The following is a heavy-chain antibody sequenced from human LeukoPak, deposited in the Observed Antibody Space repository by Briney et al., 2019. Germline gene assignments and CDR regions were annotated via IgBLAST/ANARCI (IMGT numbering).Heavy chain of an antibody. CDR1: RYTFTSYG. J-gene: IGHJ6*02. Sequence: ASVKVSCKASRYTFTSYGISWVRQAPGQGLEWMGWICAYNGNTNYAQKLQGRVTMTTDTSTSTAYMELRSLRSDDTAVYYCAYSYSVGGDYYYGMDVWGQGTTVTVSS. CDR2: ICAYNGNT. D-gene: IGHD2-15*01. CDR3: AYSYSVGGDYYYGMDV. V-gene: IGHV1-18*01.